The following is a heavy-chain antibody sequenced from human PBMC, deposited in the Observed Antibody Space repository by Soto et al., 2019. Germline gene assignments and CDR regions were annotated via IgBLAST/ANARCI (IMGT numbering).Heavy chain of an antibody. CDR1: GFTFSYYW. CDR2: IHSDGSST. D-gene: IGHD2-21*01. CDR3: ARVPVDRDSLAGHAY. Sequence: PGGSLRLSCAASGFTFSYYWMHWVRQAPGQGLVWVSRIHSDGSSTTYADSVKGRFTISRDNAKKSLYLEMNNLRPEDTAVYYCARVPVDRDSLAGHAYWGQGT. J-gene: IGHJ4*02. V-gene: IGHV3-74*01.